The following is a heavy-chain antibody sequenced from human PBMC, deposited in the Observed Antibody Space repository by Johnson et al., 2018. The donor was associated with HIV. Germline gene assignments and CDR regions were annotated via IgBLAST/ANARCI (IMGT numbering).Heavy chain of an antibody. V-gene: IGHV3-30*02. CDR2: IRYDGSNK. CDR3: ARWIQPGVGGGHAFDI. J-gene: IGHJ3*02. D-gene: IGHD5-18*01. CDR1: GFTFSSYG. Sequence: QVQLVESGGGVVQPWGSLRLSCAASGFTFSSYGMHWVRQAPGKGLEWVAFIRYDGSNKYYADSVKGRFTISRDNSKNTLYLQMNSLRAEYTAVYYCARWIQPGVGGGHAFDIWGQGTMVTVSS.